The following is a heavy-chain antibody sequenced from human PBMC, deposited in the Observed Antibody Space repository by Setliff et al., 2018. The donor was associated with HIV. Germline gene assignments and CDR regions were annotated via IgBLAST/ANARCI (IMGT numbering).Heavy chain of an antibody. CDR2: IWYDGSKK. CDR1: GFSFSAYG. V-gene: IGHV3-33*01. CDR3: ARDKGPPPVVHLDY. J-gene: IGHJ4*02. Sequence: GSLRLSCVASGFSFSAYGMYWIRQAPGKGLEWVAFIWYDGSKKYYADSVKGRFTISRDNAKNSLYLQMNSLRAEDTAMYYCARDKGPPPVVHLDYWGQGTLVTVSS. D-gene: IGHD3-10*02.